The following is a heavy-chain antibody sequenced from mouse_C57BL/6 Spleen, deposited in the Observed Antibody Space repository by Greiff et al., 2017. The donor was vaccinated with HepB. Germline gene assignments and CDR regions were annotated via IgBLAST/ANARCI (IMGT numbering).Heavy chain of an antibody. J-gene: IGHJ2*01. CDR2: IDPEDGET. CDR1: GFNIKDYY. Sequence: EVQLLQSGAELVKPGASVKLSCTASGFNIKDYYMHWVKQRTEQGLAWIGRIDPEDGETKYAPTFQGKATSTADTSSNTAYLQLSSLTSEDTAGYYCARGGFYGSYDGLFFDYWGQGTTRTVSA. V-gene: IGHV14-2*01. CDR3: ARGGFYGSYDGLFFDY. D-gene: IGHD2-1*01.